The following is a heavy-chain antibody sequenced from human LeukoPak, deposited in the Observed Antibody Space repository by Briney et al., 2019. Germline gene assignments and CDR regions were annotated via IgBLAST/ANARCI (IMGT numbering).Heavy chain of an antibody. Sequence: SETLSLTCTVSGGSISSYYWSWIRQPPGEGLEWIGYIYYSGSTNYNPSLKSRVTISVDTSKNQFSLKLSSVTAADTAVYYCARVGSSWYHDAFDIWGQGTMVTVSS. CDR2: IYYSGST. V-gene: IGHV4-59*01. D-gene: IGHD6-13*01. J-gene: IGHJ3*02. CDR3: ARVGSSWYHDAFDI. CDR1: GGSISSYY.